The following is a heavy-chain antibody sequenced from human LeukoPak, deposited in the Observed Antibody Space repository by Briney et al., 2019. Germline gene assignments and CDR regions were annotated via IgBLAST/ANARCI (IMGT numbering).Heavy chain of an antibody. Sequence: GGSLRLSCTASGFTFSSYAMSWVRQAPGKGLEWVSGISGSGYYTYYADSVKGRFTISRDNSKNTLYIEMNSLRAEDTAVYYCAKDGSWGDYYFYFYMDVWGKGTTVTVSS. J-gene: IGHJ6*03. CDR1: GFTFSSYA. CDR2: ISGSGYYT. CDR3: AKDGSWGDYYFYFYMDV. V-gene: IGHV3-23*01. D-gene: IGHD3-16*01.